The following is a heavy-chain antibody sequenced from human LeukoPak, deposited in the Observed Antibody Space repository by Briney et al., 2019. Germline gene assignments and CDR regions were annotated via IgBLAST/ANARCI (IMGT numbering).Heavy chain of an antibody. CDR3: ARDWHILTGRNCFDP. CDR2: VTSYNGDT. V-gene: IGHV1-18*01. D-gene: IGHD3-9*01. J-gene: IGHJ5*02. Sequence: ASVRVSCKASGYTFNNYGISWVRQAPGQGLERMGWVTSYNGDTNYAQKFQGRVTMSTDTSTSTAYMELRSLRSDDTAIYYCARDWHILTGRNCFDPWGQGTLVTVSS. CDR1: GYTFNNYG.